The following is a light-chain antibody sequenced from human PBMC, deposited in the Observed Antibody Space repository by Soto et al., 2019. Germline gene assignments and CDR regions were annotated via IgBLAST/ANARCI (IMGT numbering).Light chain of an antibody. J-gene: IGLJ2*01. Sequence: SYELTQPPSVSVAPGKTATITCGGNNIGSESVHWYQQRPGQAPVLVISYDSDRPSGIPERFSGSNSGNTATLTISRVEAGDDADYYCQVWDTNVVFGGGTKLTVL. CDR3: QVWDTNVV. CDR2: YDS. CDR1: NIGSES. V-gene: IGLV3-21*04.